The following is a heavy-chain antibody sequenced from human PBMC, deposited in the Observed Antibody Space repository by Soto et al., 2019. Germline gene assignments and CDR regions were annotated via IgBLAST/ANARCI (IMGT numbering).Heavy chain of an antibody. CDR3: ARTAVATHWYFDL. J-gene: IGHJ2*01. Sequence: LHLQESGPGLVKLSETLSLTCSVSNGSISSSYYWGWLRQTPGKGLEWIASIYYVVSTCYSPSLESLVTISVDTSNNQFSLRLNSVTAADTAVYYCARTAVATHWYFDLWGRGTLVT. V-gene: IGHV4-39*01. CDR2: IYYVVST. D-gene: IGHD6-19*01. CDR1: NGSISSSYY.